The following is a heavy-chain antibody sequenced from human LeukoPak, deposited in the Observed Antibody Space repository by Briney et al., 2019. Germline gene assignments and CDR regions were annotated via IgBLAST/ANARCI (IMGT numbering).Heavy chain of an antibody. V-gene: IGHV1-69*06. CDR3: ARAGPTTGTSKSQYYYYYYGMDV. D-gene: IGHD1-1*01. Sequence: SVKVPCKASGGTFSSYAISWARQAPGQGLEWMGGIIPIFGTANYAQKFQGRVTITADKSTSTAYMELSSLRSEDTAVYYCARAGPTTGTSKSQYYYYYYGMDVWGKGTTVTVSS. CDR1: GGTFSSYA. CDR2: IIPIFGTA. J-gene: IGHJ6*04.